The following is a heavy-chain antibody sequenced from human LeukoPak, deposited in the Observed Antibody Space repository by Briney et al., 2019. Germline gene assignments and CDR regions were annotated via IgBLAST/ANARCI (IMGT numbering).Heavy chain of an antibody. D-gene: IGHD1-26*01. J-gene: IGHJ4*02. CDR3: ARIPNGGVGANYTSY. V-gene: IGHV1-18*01. CDR2: ISAYNGNT. Sequence: GASVKVSCKASGYTFTSYGISWVRQAPGQGLEWMGWISAYNGNTNYAQKPQGRVTMTTDTSTSTAYMELRSLRSDDTAVYYCARIPNGGVGANYTSYWDQGTLVTVSS. CDR1: GYTFTSYG.